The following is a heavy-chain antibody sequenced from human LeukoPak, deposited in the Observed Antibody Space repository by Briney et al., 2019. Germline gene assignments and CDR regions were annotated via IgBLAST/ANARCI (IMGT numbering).Heavy chain of an antibody. CDR3: ARVRVVVAGYYYYGMDV. Sequence: ASVKVSCKASGYTFTSYDINWVRQATGQGLEWMGWMNPNSGNTGYAQKFQGRVTMTRNTSISTAYMELSSLRSEDTAVYHCARVRVVVAGYYYYGMDVWGQGTTVTVSS. V-gene: IGHV1-8*01. D-gene: IGHD2-15*01. CDR2: MNPNSGNT. CDR1: GYTFTSYD. J-gene: IGHJ6*02.